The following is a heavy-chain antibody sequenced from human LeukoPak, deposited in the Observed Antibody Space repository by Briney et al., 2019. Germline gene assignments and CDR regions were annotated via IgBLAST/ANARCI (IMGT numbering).Heavy chain of an antibody. Sequence: KSSETLSLTCTVSSGSIPSYWWSWIRQPPGKGLEWIGYMYYSGSTNYNPSLKSRVTISIDTSSRQFSLKLTSVTTADTAVYYCAKALFPSAMYSSSPSADWGQGTLVTVSS. J-gene: IGHJ4*02. CDR1: SGSIPSYW. CDR2: MYYSGST. V-gene: IGHV4-59*01. CDR3: AKALFPSAMYSSSPSAD. D-gene: IGHD6-6*01.